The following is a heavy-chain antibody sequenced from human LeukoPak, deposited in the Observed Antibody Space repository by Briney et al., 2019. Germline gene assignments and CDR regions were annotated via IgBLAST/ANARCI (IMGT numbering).Heavy chain of an antibody. CDR1: GGTFSSYA. CDR3: ARDLAITIFGVVIRTDAFDI. CDR2: IIPIFGTA. V-gene: IGHV1-69*13. Sequence: SVKVSCKASGGTFSSYAISWVRQAPGQGLEWMGGIIPIFGTANYAQKFQGRVTITADESTSTAYVELSSLRSEDTAVYYCARDLAITIFGVVIRTDAFDIWGQGTMVTVSS. D-gene: IGHD3-3*01. J-gene: IGHJ3*02.